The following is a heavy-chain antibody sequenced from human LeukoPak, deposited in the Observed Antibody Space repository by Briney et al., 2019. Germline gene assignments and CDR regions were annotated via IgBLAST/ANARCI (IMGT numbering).Heavy chain of an antibody. Sequence: GRSLRLSCAASGFTLSSYGMHWVSQAPGKGLEWVVVISYDGSNKYYADSVKGRFTISRDNSKNTLYLQMNSLRAEDTAVYYCAKDRIQLWPNWFDPWGQGTLVTVSS. J-gene: IGHJ5*01. CDR1: GFTLSSYG. V-gene: IGHV3-30*18. CDR3: AKDRIQLWPNWFDP. CDR2: ISYDGSNK. D-gene: IGHD5-18*01.